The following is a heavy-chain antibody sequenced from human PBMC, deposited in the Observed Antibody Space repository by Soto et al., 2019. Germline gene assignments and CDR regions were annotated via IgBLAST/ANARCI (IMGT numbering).Heavy chain of an antibody. V-gene: IGHV4-30-4*01. J-gene: IGHJ4*02. D-gene: IGHD6-13*01. CDR1: GGSISSGDYY. Sequence: SETLXXXCTVSGGSISSGDYYWSWIRQPPGKGLEWIGYIYYSGSTYYNPSLKSRVTISVDTSKNQFSLKLSSVTAADTAVYYCARAAAGYRPLTYRGQGTLVTVSS. CDR2: IYYSGST. CDR3: ARAAAGYRPLTY.